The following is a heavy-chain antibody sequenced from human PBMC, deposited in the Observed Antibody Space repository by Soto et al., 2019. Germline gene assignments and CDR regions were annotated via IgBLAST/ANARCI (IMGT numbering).Heavy chain of an antibody. J-gene: IGHJ5*02. CDR1: GGSINSRHW. V-gene: IGHV4-4*02. CDR3: ARRGRPVSPNFVYWFDP. D-gene: IGHD3-10*01. CDR2: IPHSGTT. Sequence: QVRLQESGPVLVRPSGTLALTCAVSGGSINSRHWWSWVRQPPGKGLEWIGQIPHSGTTYFNPSLKGRAAISDDDSRTRFSLRLSSVTAADTAVYYCARRGRPVSPNFVYWFDPWGQGLLVPVSS.